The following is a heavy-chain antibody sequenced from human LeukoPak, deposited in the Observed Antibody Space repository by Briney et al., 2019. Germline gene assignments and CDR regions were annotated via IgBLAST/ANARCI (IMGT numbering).Heavy chain of an antibody. CDR3: ARALYSSSGYSYYGMDV. J-gene: IGHJ6*02. V-gene: IGHV1-2*02. D-gene: IGHD6-6*01. CDR2: INPNSGGT. CDR1: GYTFTGYY. Sequence: ASVKVSCKASGYTFTGYYMHWVRQAPGQELEWMGWINPNSGGTNYAQKFQGRVTMTRDTSISTAYMELSRLRSDDTAVYYCARALYSSSGYSYYGMDVWGQGTTVTVSS.